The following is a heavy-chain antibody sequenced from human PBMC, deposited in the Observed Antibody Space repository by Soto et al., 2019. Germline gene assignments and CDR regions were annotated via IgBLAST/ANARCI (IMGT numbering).Heavy chain of an antibody. CDR1: GGSISSSIYY. CDR3: ARPFYRYYYYYGMDV. CDR2: IYYSGST. V-gene: IGHV4-39*01. J-gene: IGHJ6*02. D-gene: IGHD2-15*01. Sequence: SETLSLTCTVSGGSISSSIYYWGWIRQPPGKGLEWIGSIYYSGSTYYNPSLKSRVTISVDTSKNQFSLKLSSVTAADTAVYYCARPFYRYYYYYGMDVWGQGTTVTVSS.